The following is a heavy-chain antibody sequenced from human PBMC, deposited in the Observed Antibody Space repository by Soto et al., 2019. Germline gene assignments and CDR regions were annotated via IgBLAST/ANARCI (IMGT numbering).Heavy chain of an antibody. Sequence: QLQLQESGSGLVKPSQTLSLTCVVSGDSISSGGYSWNWIRQPPGKALEWIGHTYHSGGALYNPSPXSXVTLSVDKSKNHFSLRLTSVTAADTAVYYCARDSRSGYYFDKWGQGTLVTVSS. J-gene: IGHJ4*02. CDR2: TYHSGGA. CDR1: GDSISSGGYS. CDR3: ARDSRSGYYFDK. D-gene: IGHD3-22*01. V-gene: IGHV4-30-2*01.